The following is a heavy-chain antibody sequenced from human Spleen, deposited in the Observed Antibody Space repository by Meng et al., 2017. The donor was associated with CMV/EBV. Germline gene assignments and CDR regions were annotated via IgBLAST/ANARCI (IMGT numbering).Heavy chain of an antibody. CDR2: TRYDGSNK. CDR3: AKASSITATKSYYGMDV. J-gene: IGHJ6*02. CDR1: GFTFSSYG. V-gene: IGHV3-30*02. Sequence: GESLKISCAASGFTFSSYGMHWVRQAPGKGLEWVAFTRYDGSNKYYGDSVKGRFTISRDNSKNTLYLQMNSLRAEDTAVYYCAKASSITATKSYYGMDVWGQGTTVTVSS. D-gene: IGHD1-7*01.